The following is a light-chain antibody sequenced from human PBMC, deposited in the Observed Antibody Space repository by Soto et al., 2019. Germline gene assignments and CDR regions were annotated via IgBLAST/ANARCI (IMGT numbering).Light chain of an antibody. CDR1: QVISSW. CDR2: AAS. J-gene: IGKJ2*01. Sequence: DIQMTQSPSSVSASVGGRVTITCRASQVISSWLAWYQQKPGKAPKLLIYAASSLQSGVPPRFSGSGSGTYFTLTISSLQPEDFATYYCQQANTFPYTVGQGTKLEIK. V-gene: IGKV1D-12*01. CDR3: QQANTFPYT.